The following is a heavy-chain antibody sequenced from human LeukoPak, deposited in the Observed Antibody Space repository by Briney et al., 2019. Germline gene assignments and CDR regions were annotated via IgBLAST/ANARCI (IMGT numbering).Heavy chain of an antibody. Sequence: GASVKVSCKASGYTFTSYDINWVRQATGQRLEWMGWINAGNGNTKYSQEFQGRVTITRDTSASTAYMELSSLRSEDMAVYYCARGLTEGIAVAGPKAIYYYYYYMDVWGKGTTVTVSS. CDR3: ARGLTEGIAVAGPKAIYYYYYYMDV. D-gene: IGHD6-19*01. CDR1: GYTFTSYD. V-gene: IGHV1-3*03. J-gene: IGHJ6*03. CDR2: INAGNGNT.